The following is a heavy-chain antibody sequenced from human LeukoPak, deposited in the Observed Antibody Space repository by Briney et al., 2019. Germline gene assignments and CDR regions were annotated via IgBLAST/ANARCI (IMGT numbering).Heavy chain of an antibody. CDR1: GGSISSYY. J-gene: IGHJ6*03. D-gene: IGHD6-13*01. CDR3: ARGQDSAGYYYYYMDV. V-gene: IGHV4-59*01. CDR2: IYYSGST. Sequence: SETLSLTCTVSGGSISSYYWSWIRQPPGKGLEWIGYIYYSGSTNYNPSLKSRVTISVDTSKNQFSLKLSSVTAADTAVYYCARGQDSAGYYYYYMDVWGKGTTVTVSS.